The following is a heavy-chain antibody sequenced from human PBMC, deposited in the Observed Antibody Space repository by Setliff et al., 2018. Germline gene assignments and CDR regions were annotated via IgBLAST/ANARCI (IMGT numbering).Heavy chain of an antibody. Sequence: NPSETLSLTCAVYGESFSSYYWSWIRQPPGKGLEWIGYIYSSGSTNNNPSLKSRATISVDTSKNQFSLKLSSVTAADTVVYYCARAAKYDSSGYYGFWFDPWGQGTLVTVSS. CDR3: ARAAKYDSSGYYGFWFDP. V-gene: IGHV4-59*01. CDR1: GESFSSYY. CDR2: IYSSGST. D-gene: IGHD3-22*01. J-gene: IGHJ5*02.